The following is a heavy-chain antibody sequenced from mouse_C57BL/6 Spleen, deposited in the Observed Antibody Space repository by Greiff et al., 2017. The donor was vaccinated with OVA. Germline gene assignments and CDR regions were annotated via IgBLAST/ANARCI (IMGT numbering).Heavy chain of an antibody. Sequence: EVQVVESGPELVKPGASVKISCKASGYSFTDYNMNWVKQSNGKSLEWIGVINHNYGTTSYNQKFKGKATLTVDQSSSTAYMQINSLTSEDSAVYYCARGVTTVGDYFDYWGQGTTLTVSS. CDR2: INHNYGTT. CDR3: ARGVTTVGDYFDY. J-gene: IGHJ2*01. D-gene: IGHD1-1*01. CDR1: GYSFTDYN. V-gene: IGHV1-39*01.